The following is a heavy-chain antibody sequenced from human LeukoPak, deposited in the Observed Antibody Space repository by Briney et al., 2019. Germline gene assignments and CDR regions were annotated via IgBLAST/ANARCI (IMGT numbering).Heavy chain of an antibody. Sequence: QTGGSLRLSCAASGFTFSSYAMSWVRQARGKGLEWVSAISGSGGSTYYADSVKGRFTISRDNSKNTLYLQMNSLRAEDTAVYYCAKASPANWELLKHYFDYWGQGTLVTVSS. CDR1: GFTFSSYA. CDR2: ISGSGGST. CDR3: AKASPANWELLKHYFDY. V-gene: IGHV3-23*01. D-gene: IGHD1-26*01. J-gene: IGHJ4*02.